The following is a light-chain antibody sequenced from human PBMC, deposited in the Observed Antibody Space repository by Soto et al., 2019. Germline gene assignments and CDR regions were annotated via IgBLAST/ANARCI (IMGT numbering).Light chain of an antibody. J-gene: IGLJ3*02. Sequence: QSVLTQPASVSGSPGQSITISCTGTSSDIGGYNYVSWYQHHPGKAPKLIIYEVTNRPSGVSSRFSGSKSGNTASLTISGLQAEDEADYYCTSYASSILWVFGGGTKLTVL. CDR1: SSDIGGYNY. V-gene: IGLV2-14*01. CDR2: EVT. CDR3: TSYASSILWV.